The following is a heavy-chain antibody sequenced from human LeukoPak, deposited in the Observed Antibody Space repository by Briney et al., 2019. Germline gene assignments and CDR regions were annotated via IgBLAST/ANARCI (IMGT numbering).Heavy chain of an antibody. V-gene: IGHV3-23*01. CDR2: ISGSGGST. CDR1: GFTFSSYA. CDR3: AKAGGYYYGSGDYDY. Sequence: GGSLRLSCAASGFTFSSYAMSWVRQAPGKGLWWGSAISGSGGSTYYADSVKGRFTISRDNSKNTLYLQMNSLRAEDTAVYYCAKAGGYYYGSGDYDYWGQGTMVTVSS. D-gene: IGHD3-10*01. J-gene: IGHJ4*02.